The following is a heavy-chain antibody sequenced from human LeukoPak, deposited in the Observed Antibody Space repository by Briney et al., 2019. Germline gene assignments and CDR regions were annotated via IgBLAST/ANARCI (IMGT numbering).Heavy chain of an antibody. V-gene: IGHV3-15*01. CDR3: TTGSVLRYFDWLLFPAY. Sequence: GGSLRLSCAASGFTFSNAWMSWVRQAPGKGLEWVGRIKSKTDGRTTDYAAPVKGRFTISRDDSKNTLYLQMNSLKTEDTAVYYCTTGSVLRYFDWLLFPAYWGQGTLVTVSS. J-gene: IGHJ4*02. D-gene: IGHD3-9*01. CDR2: IKSKTDGRTT. CDR1: GFTFSNAW.